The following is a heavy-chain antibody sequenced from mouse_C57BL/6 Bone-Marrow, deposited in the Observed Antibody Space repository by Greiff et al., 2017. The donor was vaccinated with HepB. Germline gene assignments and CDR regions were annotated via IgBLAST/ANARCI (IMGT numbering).Heavy chain of an antibody. CDR2: IDPSDSYT. J-gene: IGHJ2*01. CDR3: ARGKDTGFDY. D-gene: IGHD2-2*01. CDR1: GYTFTSYW. V-gene: IGHV1-50*01. Sequence: QVQLQQPGAELVKPGASVKLSCKASGYTFTSYWMQWVKQRPGQGLEWIGEIDPSDSYTNYNQKFKGKATLTVDTSSSTAYMQLSSLTAEDAAVYYCARGKDTGFDYWGQGTTLTVSS.